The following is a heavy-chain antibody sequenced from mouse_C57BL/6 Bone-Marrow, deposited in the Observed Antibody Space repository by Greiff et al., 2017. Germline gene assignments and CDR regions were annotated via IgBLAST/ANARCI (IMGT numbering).Heavy chain of an antibody. J-gene: IGHJ2*01. D-gene: IGHD1-1*01. V-gene: IGHV1-81*01. Sequence: VQLQQSGAELARPGASVKLSCKASGYTFTSSGISWVKQRTGPGLEWIGEIYPRSGNTYYNEKFKGKATLTADKSSSTAYMELRSLTSEDSAVYFCARSWDYGSSFDYWGQGTTLTVSS. CDR3: ARSWDYGSSFDY. CDR2: IYPRSGNT. CDR1: GYTFTSSG.